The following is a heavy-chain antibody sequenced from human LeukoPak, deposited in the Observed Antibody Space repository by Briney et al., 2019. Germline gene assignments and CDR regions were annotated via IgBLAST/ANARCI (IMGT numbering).Heavy chain of an antibody. CDR3: ARVPNYGGNSLEVDY. D-gene: IGHD4-23*01. J-gene: IGHJ4*02. CDR1: GGSFSGYY. CDR2: IHHSGST. Sequence: SETLSLTCAVYGGSFSGYYWSWIRQPPGKGLECIGEIHHSGSTNYNPSLKSRVTLSVDTSKNQFSLKLSSVTAADTAVYYCARVPNYGGNSLEVDYWGQGTLVTVSS. V-gene: IGHV4-34*01.